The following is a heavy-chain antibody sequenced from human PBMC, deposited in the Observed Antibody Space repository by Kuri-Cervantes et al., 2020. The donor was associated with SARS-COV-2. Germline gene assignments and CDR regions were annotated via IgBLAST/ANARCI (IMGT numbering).Heavy chain of an antibody. V-gene: IGHV3-11*04. Sequence: GESLKISCAASGFTFSDYYMSWIRLAPGKGLEWVSYISSSGSTIYYADSVKGRFTISRDNAKNSLYLQMNSLRAEDTAVYYCARGLGYCSGGSCYSRSSSDYWGQGTLVTVSS. D-gene: IGHD2-15*01. CDR2: ISSSGSTI. J-gene: IGHJ4*02. CDR3: ARGLGYCSGGSCYSRSSSDY. CDR1: GFTFSDYY.